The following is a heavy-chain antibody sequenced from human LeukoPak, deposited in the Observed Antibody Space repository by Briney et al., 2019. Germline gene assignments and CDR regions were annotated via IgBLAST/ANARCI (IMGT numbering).Heavy chain of an antibody. Sequence: ASVKVSCKASGYTFTGHYMHWVRQAPGQGLEWMGWINPNSGGTNYAQKFQGRVTMTRDTSISTAYMELSRLRSDDTAVYYCASSPNSSGYPDYWGQGTLVTVSS. V-gene: IGHV1-2*02. CDR1: GYTFTGHY. CDR3: ASSPNSSGYPDY. CDR2: INPNSGGT. D-gene: IGHD3-22*01. J-gene: IGHJ4*02.